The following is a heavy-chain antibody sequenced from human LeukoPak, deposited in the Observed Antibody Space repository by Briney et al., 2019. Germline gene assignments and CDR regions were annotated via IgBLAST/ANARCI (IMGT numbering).Heavy chain of an antibody. CDR3: ARPNSGSYDAFDI. J-gene: IGHJ3*02. CDR2: IKSKTDGGTT. CDR1: GFTFSNAW. V-gene: IGHV3-15*01. Sequence: GGSLRLSCAASGFTFSNAWMSWVRQAPGKGLEWVGRIKSKTDGGTTDYAAPVKGRFTISRDDSKNTLYLQMNSLKTEDTAVYYCARPNSGSYDAFDIWGQGTMVTVSS. D-gene: IGHD1-26*01.